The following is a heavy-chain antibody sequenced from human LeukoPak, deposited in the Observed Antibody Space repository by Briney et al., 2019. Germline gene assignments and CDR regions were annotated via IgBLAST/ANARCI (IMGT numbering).Heavy chain of an antibody. Sequence: SVKVSCRASGGTFSSYAISWVRQAPGQGLEWMGGIIPIFGTANYAQKFQGRVTITADESTSTAYMELSSLRSEDTAVYYCARGYSSGYYFDYWGQGTLVTVSS. D-gene: IGHD6-19*01. V-gene: IGHV1-69*01. CDR3: ARGYSSGYYFDY. CDR1: GGTFSSYA. CDR2: IIPIFGTA. J-gene: IGHJ4*02.